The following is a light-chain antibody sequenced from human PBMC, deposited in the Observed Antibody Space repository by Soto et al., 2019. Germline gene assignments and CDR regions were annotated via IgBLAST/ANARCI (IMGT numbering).Light chain of an antibody. CDR3: QQYGDLPPT. V-gene: IGKV3-20*01. CDR1: QSVTYDH. CDR2: GAS. J-gene: IGKJ1*01. Sequence: PGERATLSCRASQSVTYDHLAWYRQKPGQAPRLLIYGASSRAAGIPDRFSGSGSGTDFTLTISRLEPEDFVVYHCQQYGDLPPTFGQGTKVEIK.